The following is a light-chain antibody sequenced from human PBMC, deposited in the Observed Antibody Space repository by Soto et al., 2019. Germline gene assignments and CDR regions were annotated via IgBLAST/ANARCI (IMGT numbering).Light chain of an antibody. CDR1: QSVNSH. Sequence: IVMTQSPATLPVSPGERATLSCRTSQSVNSHLAWYQHKPGQAPRLLIYGASSRATGIPTRFSGSGSGTEFTLTIDSLQSEDFAIYFCQQYNNWPVTFGGGTKVEIK. CDR3: QQYNNWPVT. CDR2: GAS. J-gene: IGKJ4*01. V-gene: IGKV3-15*01.